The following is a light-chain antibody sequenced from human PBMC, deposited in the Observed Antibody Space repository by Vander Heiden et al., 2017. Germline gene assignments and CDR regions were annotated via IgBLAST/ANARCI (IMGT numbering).Light chain of an antibody. J-gene: IGKJ5*01. Sequence: DIAMTPTPLSPSVTPGQPASLSCKSSQSLLNSDGKTYWYWYLQKPGQPPQLLIYEVSNRYSGVPDIFSGSGSGTDFTLKMSRVEAEDVGVYYCLQSIQRPITFGQGTRLEIK. CDR1: QSLLNSDGKTY. V-gene: IGKV2D-29*01. CDR2: EVS. CDR3: LQSIQRPIT.